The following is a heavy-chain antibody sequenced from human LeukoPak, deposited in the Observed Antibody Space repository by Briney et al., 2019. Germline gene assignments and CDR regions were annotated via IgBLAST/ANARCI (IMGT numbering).Heavy chain of an antibody. D-gene: IGHD3-10*01. Sequence: PSETLSLTCTVSGNSISSGDNYWSWIRQPAGKGLAWIGRIYTSGSTNYNPSLKSRVTISGDTSKNQFSLRLSSVTAADTAVYYCARGAQFYYGSGSYHDYWGQGTLVTVSS. J-gene: IGHJ4*02. CDR2: IYTSGST. CDR1: GNSISSGDNY. CDR3: ARGAQFYYGSGSYHDY. V-gene: IGHV4-61*02.